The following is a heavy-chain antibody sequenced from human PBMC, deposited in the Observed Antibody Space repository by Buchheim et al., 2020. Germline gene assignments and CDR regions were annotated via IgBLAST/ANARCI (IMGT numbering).Heavy chain of an antibody. CDR2: INPSGGST. V-gene: IGHV1-46*03. D-gene: IGHD3-10*01. CDR3: ARDGLWFGEPGAYFDY. CDR1: GYTFTSYY. J-gene: IGHJ4*02. Sequence: QVQLVQSGAEVKKPGASVKVSCKASGYTFTSYYMHWVRQAPGQGLEWMGIINPSGGSTSYAQKFQGRVTMTRAMSTSTVYMELSSLRSEDTAVYYCARDGLWFGEPGAYFDYWGQGTL.